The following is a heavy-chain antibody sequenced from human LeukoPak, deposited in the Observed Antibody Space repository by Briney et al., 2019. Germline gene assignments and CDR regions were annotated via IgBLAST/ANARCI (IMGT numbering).Heavy chain of an antibody. CDR3: VKDVTPGGADV. Sequence: GRSPRLSCAVSGLNFNIYAMHWVRQVPGKGLEWVSGISLDTDRIGYADSVRGRFTVSRDNNKNSVYLQMNSLTPEDSALYFCVKDVTPGGADVWGQGTTVTVSS. CDR2: ISLDTDRI. CDR1: GLNFNIYA. D-gene: IGHD2-21*01. J-gene: IGHJ6*02. V-gene: IGHV3-9*01.